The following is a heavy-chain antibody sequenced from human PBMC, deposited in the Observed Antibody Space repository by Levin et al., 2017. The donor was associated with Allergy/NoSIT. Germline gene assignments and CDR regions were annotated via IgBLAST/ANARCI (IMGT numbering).Heavy chain of an antibody. CDR1: GYKFIRYW. J-gene: IGHJ3*02. Sequence: GESLKISCKGSGYKFIRYWIAWMRQKPGKGLEWMGIIYPGDSDTRYSPSFQGQVTISADKSITTAYLQWSSLKASDTAMYFCARPDTMLRGGVLHGFDIWGQGTMVIVSS. CDR3: ARPDTMLRGGVLHGFDI. CDR2: IYPGDSDT. D-gene: IGHD3-10*01. V-gene: IGHV5-51*01.